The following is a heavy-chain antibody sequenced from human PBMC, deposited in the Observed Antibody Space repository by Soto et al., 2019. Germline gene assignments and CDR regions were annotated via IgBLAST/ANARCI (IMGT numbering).Heavy chain of an antibody. Sequence: PGGSLRLSCAASGFTFSSYGMHWVRQAPGKGLEWVAVIWYDGSNKYYADSVKGRFTISRDNSKNTLYLQMNSLRAEDTAVYYCARGRGGYNWNKPPGYWGQGTLVTVSS. CDR3: ARGRGGYNWNKPPGY. CDR2: IWYDGSNK. CDR1: GFTFSSYG. J-gene: IGHJ4*02. D-gene: IGHD1-20*01. V-gene: IGHV3-33*01.